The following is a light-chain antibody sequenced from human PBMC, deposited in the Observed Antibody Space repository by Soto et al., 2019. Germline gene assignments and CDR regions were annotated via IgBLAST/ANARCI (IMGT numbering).Light chain of an antibody. CDR3: QQRSNWPPT. Sequence: EIVLTQSPATLSLPPGERATLSCRASQSVGNSLAWYQQKPGQAPGLLIHEVSTRATGIPARFSGSGSGTEFTLTISSLQSEDFAVYYCQQRSNWPPTFGQGTRLEIK. CDR2: EVS. J-gene: IGKJ5*01. V-gene: IGKV3-11*01. CDR1: QSVGNS.